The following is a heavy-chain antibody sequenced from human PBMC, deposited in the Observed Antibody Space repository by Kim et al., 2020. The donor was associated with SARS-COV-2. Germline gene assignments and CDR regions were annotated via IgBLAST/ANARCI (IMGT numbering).Heavy chain of an antibody. D-gene: IGHD3-22*01. CDR3: ARGGSGIGCYDSSGYDAFDV. CDR2: INANSGGT. Sequence: ASVKVSCKASGYTFTSYYMHWVRQAPGQGLEWMGWINANSGGTNYAQKFQGRVTMTTDTSTSTAYMELSRLRSDDTAVYYCARGGSGIGCYDSSGYDAFDVWGQGTMVTVSS. CDR1: GYTFTSYY. V-gene: IGHV1-2*02. J-gene: IGHJ3*01.